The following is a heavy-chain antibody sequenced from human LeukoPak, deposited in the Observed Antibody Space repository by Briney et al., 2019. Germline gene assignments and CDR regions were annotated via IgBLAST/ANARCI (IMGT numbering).Heavy chain of an antibody. CDR3: VKDLRSDFMGVLSRYLSY. J-gene: IGHJ4*02. D-gene: IGHD2/OR15-2a*01. V-gene: IGHV3-64D*09. CDR1: GFTFSSFA. Sequence: PGGSLRLSCSASGFTFSSFAMHWVRQAPGKGLEYVAAISRNGGSTYYADSVKGRFTISRDNSKGTLYLQMGSLRAEDTAVYLCVKDLRSDFMGVLSRYLSYWGQGTLVTVSS. CDR2: ISRNGGST.